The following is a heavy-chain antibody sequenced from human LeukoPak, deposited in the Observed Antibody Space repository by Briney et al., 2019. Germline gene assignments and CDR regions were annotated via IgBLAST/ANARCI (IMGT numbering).Heavy chain of an antibody. CDR2: ISGSGGST. CDR1: GLPFSTYA. V-gene: IGHV3-23*01. J-gene: IGHJ5*02. Sequence: GGSLRLSCAASGLPFSTYAMTCVRLAPGKGLEWVSAISGSGGSTYYADSVKGRFTISRDNSKNTLYLQMNSLRAEDTAVYYCAKGAKPRWFDPWGQGTLVTVSS. CDR3: AKGAKPRWFDP.